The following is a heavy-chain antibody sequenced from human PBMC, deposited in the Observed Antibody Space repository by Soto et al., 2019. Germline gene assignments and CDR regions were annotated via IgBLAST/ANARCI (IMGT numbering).Heavy chain of an antibody. CDR1: GGSFSGYH. Sequence: PSETLSLTCAVYGGSFSGYHWSWIRQPPGKGLEWIGEINHGGGTNYNPSLKSRVTISLDTSKNQFSLSLTSVTAADTAVYYCARSSGYVPGGYWGQGILVTVSS. D-gene: IGHD5-12*01. CDR2: INHGGGT. J-gene: IGHJ4*02. V-gene: IGHV4-34*01. CDR3: ARSSGYVPGGY.